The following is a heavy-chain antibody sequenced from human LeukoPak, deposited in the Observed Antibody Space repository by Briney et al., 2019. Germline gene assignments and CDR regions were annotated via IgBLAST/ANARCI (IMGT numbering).Heavy chain of an antibody. CDR2: INPDESEK. J-gene: IGHJ4*02. Sequence: GGSLRLSCIASGFTFTRDWMTWVRQAPGKGLQWVANINPDESEKNYVDSVKGRFTISRDNGKNSLYLQMNSLRAEDTAVYYCTREPSNILIYSGSYLAYWGQGTLVTVSS. D-gene: IGHD1-26*01. CDR3: TREPSNILIYSGSYLAY. CDR1: GFTFTRDW. V-gene: IGHV3-7*01.